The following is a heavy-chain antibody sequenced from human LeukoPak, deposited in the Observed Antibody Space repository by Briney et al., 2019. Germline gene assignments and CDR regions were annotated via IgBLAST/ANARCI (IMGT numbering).Heavy chain of an antibody. CDR3: ARVLSSSGYYYQPPYYYYMDV. J-gene: IGHJ6*03. CDR1: GGSISSGDYY. Sequence: SQTLSLTCTVSGGSISSGDYYWSWIRQPPGQSLEWIGYIYYSGSTYYNPSLKSRVTISVDTSKNQFSLKLSSVTAADTAVYYCARVLSSSGYYYQPPYYYYMDVWGKGTTVTVSS. CDR2: IYYSGST. D-gene: IGHD3-22*01. V-gene: IGHV4-30-4*08.